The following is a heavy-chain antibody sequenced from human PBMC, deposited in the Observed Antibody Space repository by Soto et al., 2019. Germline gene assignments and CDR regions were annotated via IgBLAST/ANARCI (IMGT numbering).Heavy chain of an antibody. D-gene: IGHD2-15*01. CDR3: AKGGGSCCFDC. CDR2: ISGSGGST. V-gene: IGHV3-23*01. J-gene: IGHJ4*02. Sequence: EVQLLESGGGLVQPGGSLRLSCAASGFTFSNYAMSWVRKAPGKGLEWVSAISGSGGSTYYADSVKGRVTISSDSSKNTPYLNSLRTEDTAVYYCAKGGGSCCFDCWGQGTLVTVSS. CDR1: GFTFSNYA.